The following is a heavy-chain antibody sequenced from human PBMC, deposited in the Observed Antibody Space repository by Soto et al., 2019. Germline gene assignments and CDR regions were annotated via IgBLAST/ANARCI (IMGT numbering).Heavy chain of an antibody. CDR2: IYYSGST. V-gene: IGHV4-31*03. CDR3: STSMPLRFHMDV. D-gene: IGHD3-3*01. Sequence: QVQLQESGPGLVKPSQTLSVTCTVSGGSISSGGYYWSWIRQHPGKGLEWIGYIYYSGSTYYNPSLKSRVTISVDTSKKQFSLKLSSVTAADTAVYYCSTSMPLRFHMDVWGKGTTVTVS. CDR1: GGSISSGGYY. J-gene: IGHJ6*03.